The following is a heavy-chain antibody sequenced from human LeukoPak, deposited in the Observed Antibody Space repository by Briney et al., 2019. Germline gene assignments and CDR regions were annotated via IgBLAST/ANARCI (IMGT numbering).Heavy chain of an antibody. CDR2: IYTSGST. J-gene: IGHJ5*02. CDR1: GGSISSYY. CDR3: ARGEYYYGSGSLNWFDP. D-gene: IGHD3-10*01. Sequence: PSETLSLTCTVSGGSISSYYWSWIRQPAGKGLEWIGRIYTSGSTNYNPSLKSRVTISVDTSKNQFSLKLSSVTAADTAVYYCARGEYYYGSGSLNWFDPWGQGTLVTVSS. V-gene: IGHV4-4*07.